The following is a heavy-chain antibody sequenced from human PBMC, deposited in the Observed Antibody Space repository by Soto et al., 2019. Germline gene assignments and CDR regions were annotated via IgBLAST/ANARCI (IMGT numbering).Heavy chain of an antibody. Sequence: GGSLRLSCEASGFTFYTYAMIWVRQAPGKGLEWVTAIDSDGTDTYYADFVKGRFTVSRDNSKNTLYLQMSSLRAEDTAVYYCVKSDFWSLYTGNYYGMDVWGQGTTVTVS. J-gene: IGHJ6*02. CDR3: VKSDFWSLYTGNYYGMDV. V-gene: IGHV3-23*05. CDR2: IDSDGTDT. D-gene: IGHD3-3*01. CDR1: GFTFYTYA.